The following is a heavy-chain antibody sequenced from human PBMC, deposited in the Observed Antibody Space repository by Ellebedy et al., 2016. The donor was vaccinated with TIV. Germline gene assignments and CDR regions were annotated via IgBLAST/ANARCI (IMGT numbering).Heavy chain of an antibody. V-gene: IGHV3-30*14. CDR3: ARLRQELTVAGPIGYFDY. D-gene: IGHD6-19*01. Sequence: PGGSLRLSCSASGFTFSSYAMHWVRQAPGKGLEWVAVISYDGSNKYYADSVKGRFTISRDNSKNTLYLQMNSLRAEDTAVYYCARLRQELTVAGPIGYFDYWGQGTLVTVSS. CDR1: GFTFSSYA. J-gene: IGHJ4*02. CDR2: ISYDGSNK.